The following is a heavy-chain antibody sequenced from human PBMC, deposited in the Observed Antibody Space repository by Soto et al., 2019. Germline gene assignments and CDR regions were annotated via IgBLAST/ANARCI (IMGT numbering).Heavy chain of an antibody. D-gene: IGHD3-22*01. Sequence: PSETLSLTCTVYGGSFSDYFWAWIRQPPGKGLEWIGEIRHSGSTRYNPSLESRVTISVDTSRNQFSLKLNSVTAADTAVYYCAGGPPINYYGIGGYYYFDYCGQGTLVTVSS. CDR3: AGGPPINYYGIGGYYYFDY. CDR1: GGSFSDYF. CDR2: IRHSGST. V-gene: IGHV4-34*01. J-gene: IGHJ4*02.